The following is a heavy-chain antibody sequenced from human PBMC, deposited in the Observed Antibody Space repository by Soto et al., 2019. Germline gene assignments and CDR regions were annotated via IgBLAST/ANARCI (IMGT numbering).Heavy chain of an antibody. J-gene: IGHJ4*02. D-gene: IGHD5-12*01. Sequence: SQTLSLTCAISGDSVSSNSAAWNWIRQSPSRGLEWLGRTYYRSKWYNDYAVSVKSRITINPDTSKNLFSLRLRSLTAADTAVYFCARVKATLYRHYYFDYWGQGTPVTVSS. V-gene: IGHV6-1*01. CDR2: TYYRSKWYN. CDR3: ARVKATLYRHYYFDY. CDR1: GDSVSSNSAA.